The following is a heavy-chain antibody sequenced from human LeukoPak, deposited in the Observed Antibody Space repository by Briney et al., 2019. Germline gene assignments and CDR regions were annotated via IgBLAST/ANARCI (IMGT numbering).Heavy chain of an antibody. Sequence: GESLRLSCAASGFTFTTYWMNWVRQAPGKGLEGVSYISSSGSTIYYADSVKGRFTISRDNAKNSLYLQMNSLRAEDTAVYYCAELGITMIGGVWGKGTTVTISS. V-gene: IGHV3-48*04. CDR3: AELGITMIGGV. J-gene: IGHJ6*04. CDR2: ISSSGSTI. D-gene: IGHD3-10*02. CDR1: GFTFTTYW.